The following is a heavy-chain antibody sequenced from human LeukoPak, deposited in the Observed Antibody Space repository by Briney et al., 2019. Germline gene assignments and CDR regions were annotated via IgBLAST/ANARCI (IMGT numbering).Heavy chain of an antibody. CDR3: ARGYYDRSGHSPFDALDI. CDR1: GGSINGYQ. CDR2: IYTSGST. D-gene: IGHD3-22*01. Sequence: SETLSLTCTVPGGSINGYQWSWIRQPAGKGPEWIGRIYTSGSTNYNPSLKSRVTMSVDTSKNQFSLKLSSVTAADTAMYYCARGYYDRSGHSPFDALDIWGQGTMVTVSS. J-gene: IGHJ3*02. V-gene: IGHV4-4*07.